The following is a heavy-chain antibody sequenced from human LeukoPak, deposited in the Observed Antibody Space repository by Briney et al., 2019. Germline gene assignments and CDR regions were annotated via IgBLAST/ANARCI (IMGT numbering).Heavy chain of an antibody. CDR3: ARGGGLDV. CDR1: GLAFSSYS. CDR2: ISYDGSDE. J-gene: IGHJ6*02. V-gene: IGHV3-30*04. Sequence: GGSLRLSCVASGLAFSSYSMHWVRQAPGKGLEWVGVISYDGSDEYYTDSVKGRFTISRDNSKNTVYLQMSNLRAEDTAVYFCARGGGLDVWGQGATVTVSS. D-gene: IGHD3-16*01.